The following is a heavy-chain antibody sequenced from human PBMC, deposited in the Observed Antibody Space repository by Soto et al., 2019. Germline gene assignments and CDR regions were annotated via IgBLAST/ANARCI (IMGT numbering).Heavy chain of an antibody. CDR2: IYYSGST. D-gene: IGHD3-3*01. J-gene: IGHJ4*02. V-gene: IGHV4-39*01. CDR3: ARSIRYYDFWSGYYSSFDY. Sequence: SETLSLTCTVSGGSISSSSYYWGWIRQPPGKGLEWIGSIYYSGSTYYNPSLKSRVTISVDTSKNQFSLKLSSVTAADTAVYYCARSIRYYDFWSGYYSSFDYWGQGTLVTVSS. CDR1: GGSISSSSYY.